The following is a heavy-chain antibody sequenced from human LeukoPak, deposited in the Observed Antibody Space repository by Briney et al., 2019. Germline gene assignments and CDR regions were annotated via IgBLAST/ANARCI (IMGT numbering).Heavy chain of an antibody. Sequence: PGRSLRLSCAASGFTFSSYGMHWVRQAPGKGLEWVAVIWYDGSNKYYADSVKGRFTISRDNSKNTLYLQMDSLRAEDTAVHYCARDLGRLAVAHIDYWGQGTLVTVSS. J-gene: IGHJ4*02. CDR3: ARDLGRLAVAHIDY. D-gene: IGHD6-19*01. CDR1: GFTFSSYG. CDR2: IWYDGSNK. V-gene: IGHV3-33*01.